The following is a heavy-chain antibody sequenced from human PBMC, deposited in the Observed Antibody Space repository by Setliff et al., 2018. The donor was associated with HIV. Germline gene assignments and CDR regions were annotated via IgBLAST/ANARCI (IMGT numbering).Heavy chain of an antibody. J-gene: IGHJ4*02. V-gene: IGHV3-49*04. D-gene: IGHD3-3*01. Sequence: GGSLRLSCTASGFSFDDYALTWARQAPGKGLEWVGFIRSKSIGGTTDYGASVKGRFTISRDNAKNSLDLQMISLRPEDTAVYYCVRGGFWTGYFNYFDYWGRGTLVTVSS. CDR3: VRGGFWTGYFNYFDY. CDR1: GFSFDDYA. CDR2: IRSKSIGGTT.